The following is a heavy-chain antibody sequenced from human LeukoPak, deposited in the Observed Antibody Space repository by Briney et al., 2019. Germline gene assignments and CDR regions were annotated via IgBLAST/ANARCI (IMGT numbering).Heavy chain of an antibody. D-gene: IGHD2-2*01. Sequence: GGSLRLSCAASGFTVSSSFIYWVRRAPGEGLEWVSFIHRDDKTYYADSVKGRFTMSRDSSKNTLYLQMNSLGADDTAVYYCAREVISTPSYFDYWGQGILVTVSS. V-gene: IGHV3-53*01. CDR2: IHRDDKT. CDR3: AREVISTPSYFDY. CDR1: GFTVSSSF. J-gene: IGHJ4*02.